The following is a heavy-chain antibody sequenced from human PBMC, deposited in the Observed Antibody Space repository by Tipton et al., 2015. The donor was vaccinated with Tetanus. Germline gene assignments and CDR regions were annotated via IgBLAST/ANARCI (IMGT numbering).Heavy chain of an antibody. Sequence: TLSLTCTVSGGSISSGGYYWTWIRQHPGKGLEWSGNIYHRGSTYYNPSLKSRVNISVDTSKNQFSLKLSSVTAADTAVYYCARAPAVLRFLVWLPDWYFALWGRGTLVTVSS. CDR1: GGSISSGGYY. D-gene: IGHD3-3*01. CDR2: IYHRGST. CDR3: ARAPAVLRFLVWLPDWYFAL. J-gene: IGHJ2*01. V-gene: IGHV4-31*03.